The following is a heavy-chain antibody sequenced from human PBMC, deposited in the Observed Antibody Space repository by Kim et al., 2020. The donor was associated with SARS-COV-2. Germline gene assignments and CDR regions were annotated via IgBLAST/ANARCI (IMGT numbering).Heavy chain of an antibody. J-gene: IGHJ6*02. CDR3: AKDEGMGTFPRLTNDYFYNFCLAG. V-gene: IGHV3-23*01. CDR1: GFSFNNYA. D-gene: IGHD3-22*01. CDR2: ISGNVNRT. Sequence: GGSLRLSCAASGFSFNNYAVNWVRQTPGKGLDWVSTISGNVNRTYYADSVKGRFTISRDKSKNTLYLQMNNLRAEDTALYYCAKDEGMGTFPRLTNDYFYNFCLAGWGPGTTLTVSS.